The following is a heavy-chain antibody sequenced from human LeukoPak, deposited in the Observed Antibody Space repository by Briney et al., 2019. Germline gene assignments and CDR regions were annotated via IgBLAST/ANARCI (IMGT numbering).Heavy chain of an antibody. J-gene: IGHJ4*02. Sequence: GGSLRLSCAASGFTFSNYWMSWVRQAPGKGLEWVANIKEDGGEKFYVDSVKGRFTISRDNAKNSLHLQMNSLRAEDTAVYYCARQGHHNFEYWGQGTLVTVSS. CDR1: GFTFSNYW. CDR3: ARQGHHNFEY. CDR2: IKEDGGEK. V-gene: IGHV3-7*01. D-gene: IGHD1-14*01.